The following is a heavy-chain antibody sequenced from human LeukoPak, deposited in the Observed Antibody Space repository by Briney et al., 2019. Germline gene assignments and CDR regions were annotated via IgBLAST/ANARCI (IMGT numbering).Heavy chain of an antibody. V-gene: IGHV3-53*01. CDR3: ASDRYYYDSSGYYSHYWYFDL. CDR1: GLTVSSNY. D-gene: IGHD3-22*01. CDR2: IYSGGST. Sequence: GGSLRLSCAASGLTVSSNYMSWVRQAPGKGLEWVSIIYSGGSTFYADSVKGRFTISRDNSKNTLYLQMNSLRAEDTAVYYCASDRYYYDSSGYYSHYWYFDLWGRGTLVTVSS. J-gene: IGHJ2*01.